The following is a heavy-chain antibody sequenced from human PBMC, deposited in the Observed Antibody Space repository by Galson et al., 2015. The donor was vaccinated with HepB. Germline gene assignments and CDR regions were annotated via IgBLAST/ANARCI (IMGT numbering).Heavy chain of an antibody. CDR2: INPSGGST. V-gene: IGHV1-46*01. D-gene: IGHD3-22*01. Sequence: SVKVSCKASGYTFTSYYMHWVRQAPGQGLEWMGIINPSGGSTSYAQKFQGRVTMTRDTSTSTVYMELSSLRSEDTAVYYCASALPGDSSGFGLDYWGQGTLVTVSS. J-gene: IGHJ4*02. CDR1: GYTFTSYY. CDR3: ASALPGDSSGFGLDY.